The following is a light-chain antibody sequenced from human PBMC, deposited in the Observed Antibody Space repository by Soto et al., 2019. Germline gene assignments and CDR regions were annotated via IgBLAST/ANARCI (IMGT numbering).Light chain of an antibody. CDR2: GAS. V-gene: IGKV1-12*01. CDR1: QTISSS. CDR3: QQANSFPIT. Sequence: IQMTQSPSSLSSSFGDRVTITCRASQTISSSLNWYQKRPGTPPTLLIRGASSLQSGVPSRFSGSVSGTDVTITISSLKTEDCATYYCQQANSFPITFGQGTRLEIK. J-gene: IGKJ5*01.